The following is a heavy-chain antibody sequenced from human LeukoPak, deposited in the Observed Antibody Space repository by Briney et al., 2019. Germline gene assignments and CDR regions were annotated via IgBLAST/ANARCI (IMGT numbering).Heavy chain of an antibody. J-gene: IGHJ3*02. CDR1: GFTFSSYS. V-gene: IGHV3-21*01. D-gene: IGHD3-22*01. CDR3: ARLANYYDSSGDGLDI. Sequence: GGSLRLSCAASGFTFSSYSMNWVRQAPGKGLEWVSSISSSSSYIYYADSVKGRFTISRDNAKNSLYLQMNSLRAEDTAVYYCARLANYYDSSGDGLDIWGQGTMVTVS. CDR2: ISSSSSYI.